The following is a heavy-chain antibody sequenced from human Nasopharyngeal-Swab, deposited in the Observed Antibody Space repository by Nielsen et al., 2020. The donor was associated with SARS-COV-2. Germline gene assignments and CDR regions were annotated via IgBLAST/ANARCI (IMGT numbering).Heavy chain of an antibody. CDR3: ARGYDYLWGTYRYTQPDAFGV. V-gene: IGHV4-59*01. CDR2: IYYSGTT. Sequence: SETLSLTCTVSNGSIGSYYWSWIRQPPGKGPEWIGYIYYSGTTNYNPSLKSRVTMPLDMSENRFSLKLTSVTAADTAVYYCARGYDYLWGTYRYTQPDAFGVWGQGTMVTVSS. CDR1: NGSIGSYY. D-gene: IGHD3-16*02. J-gene: IGHJ3*01.